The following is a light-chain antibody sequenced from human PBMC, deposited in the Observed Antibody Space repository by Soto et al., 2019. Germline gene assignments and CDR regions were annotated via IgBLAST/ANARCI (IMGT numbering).Light chain of an antibody. V-gene: IGKV3-20*01. CDR2: GAS. CDR3: QQYGSSPRT. CDR1: QSVTNSF. J-gene: IGKJ1*01. Sequence: EIVLTQSPGTLSLSPGERATLSCRASQSVTNSFLAWYQQKPGQAPRLLIYGASTRASGIPDRISGIGPGSAFTLTFISLEPEDFALYYRQQYGSSPRTFGQGTKVEIK.